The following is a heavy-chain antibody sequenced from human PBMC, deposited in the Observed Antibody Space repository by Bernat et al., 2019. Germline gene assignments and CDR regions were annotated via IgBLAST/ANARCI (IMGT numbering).Heavy chain of an antibody. Sequence: QVQLVESGGGVVQPGRSLRLSCAASGFTFSSYGMHWDRQAPGKGLERVAVIWYDGSNKYYTGYVKGRVTISRDNSKNTLYLKMNGLGAEDTAVYYCAKEYGMDVWGQGTTVTVSS. V-gene: IGHV3-33*06. J-gene: IGHJ6*02. CDR3: AKEYGMDV. CDR2: IWYDGSNK. CDR1: GFTFSSYG.